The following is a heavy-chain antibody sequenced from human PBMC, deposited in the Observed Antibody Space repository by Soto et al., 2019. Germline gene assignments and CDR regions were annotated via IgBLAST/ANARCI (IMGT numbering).Heavy chain of an antibody. Sequence: QITLKESGPTLVKPTQTLTLTCTFSGFSLSTSGVGVGWIRQPPGKALEWLALIYWDDDKRYSPSLKSRPTSNNDTSXIXVXLXXTSMNHEYTAIYYFTLHNLYYDSSVSSTGAEYFHHFGQCTVVTVSS. CDR1: GFSLSTSGVG. CDR2: IYWDDDK. D-gene: IGHD3-22*01. V-gene: IGHV2-5*02. CDR3: TLHNLYYDSSVSSTGAEYFHH. J-gene: IGHJ1*01.